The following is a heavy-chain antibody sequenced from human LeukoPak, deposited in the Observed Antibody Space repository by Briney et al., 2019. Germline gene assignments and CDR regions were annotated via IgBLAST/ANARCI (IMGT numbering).Heavy chain of an antibody. V-gene: IGHV3-23*01. J-gene: IGHJ6*03. CDR2: ISGSGGST. CDR3: AKESGDSTGYYYNYYYYYMDV. Sequence: PAGGSLRLXCAASGFTFSNYAMSWARQAPGKGLEWVSGISGSGGSTYYADSVKGRFTISRDNSKNTLYLQINSLRVEDTAVYYCAKESGDSTGYYYNYYYYYMDVWGKRTTVTVSS. D-gene: IGHD3-22*01. CDR1: GFTFSNYA.